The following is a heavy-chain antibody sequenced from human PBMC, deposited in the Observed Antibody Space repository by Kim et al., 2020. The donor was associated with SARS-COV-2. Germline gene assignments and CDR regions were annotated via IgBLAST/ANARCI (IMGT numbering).Heavy chain of an antibody. CDR3: ARERIGYCSGTSCSLHFDY. D-gene: IGHD2-2*01. CDR2: TYYSGST. CDR1: GGSISSYS. Sequence: SETLSLTCTVSGGSISSYSWSWIRQPPGKGLEWIGYTYYSGSTNYNPSLKSRVTISVDTSKNQFSLRLSSVTAAATAVYFCARERIGYCSGTSCSLHFDYWGQGTLVTVSS. J-gene: IGHJ4*02. V-gene: IGHV4-59*01.